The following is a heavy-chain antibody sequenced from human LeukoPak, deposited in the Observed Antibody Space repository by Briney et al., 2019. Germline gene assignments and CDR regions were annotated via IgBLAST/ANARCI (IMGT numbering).Heavy chain of an antibody. D-gene: IGHD4-17*01. Sequence: PSETLSLTCSVSGGSISDVPTGGSSYYWAWVRQAPGKGLEWLGTIYSSGYRYDNPSLRSPVTISVDTSKNQFSLRLSAVTAADTAVYYCASIMSKRQYGDNYYYMDVWGKGTTATVSS. J-gene: IGHJ6*03. CDR3: ASIMSKRQYGDNYYYMDV. CDR1: GGSISDVPTGGSSYY. V-gene: IGHV4-39*01. CDR2: IYSSGYR.